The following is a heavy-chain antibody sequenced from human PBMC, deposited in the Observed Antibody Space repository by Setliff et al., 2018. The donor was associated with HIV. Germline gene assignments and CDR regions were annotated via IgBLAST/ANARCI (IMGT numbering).Heavy chain of an antibody. CDR1: GGSLSTYY. CDR3: ARGPLDSSGYRSDAFDI. CDR2: IYTSGTP. J-gene: IGHJ3*02. Sequence: PSETLSLTCSVSGGSLSTYYWTWIRQPAGKGLEWIGRIYTSGTPNYNPSLKSRVTMSVETSKNQFSLKLTSVTAADTAVYYCARGPLDSSGYRSDAFDIWGQGTMVTVSS. V-gene: IGHV4-4*07. D-gene: IGHD3-22*01.